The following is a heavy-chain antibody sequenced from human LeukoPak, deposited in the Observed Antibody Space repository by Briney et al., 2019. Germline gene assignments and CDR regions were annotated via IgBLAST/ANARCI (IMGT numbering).Heavy chain of an antibody. J-gene: IGHJ4*02. CDR1: GFTVSSNY. Sequence: GGSLRLSCAASGFTVSSNYMSWVRQAPGKGLECISVIYSAGTTNYADPVKGRFTISRDISKNTVYLQMNSLRAEDTAAYYCARTPNYYYGSGNYYNDWGQGTLVTVSS. CDR3: ARTPNYYYGSGNYYND. CDR2: IYSAGTT. V-gene: IGHV3-53*01. D-gene: IGHD3-10*01.